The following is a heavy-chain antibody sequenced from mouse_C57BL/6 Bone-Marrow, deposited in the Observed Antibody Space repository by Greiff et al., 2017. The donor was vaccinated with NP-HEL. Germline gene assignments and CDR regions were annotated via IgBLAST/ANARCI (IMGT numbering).Heavy chain of an antibody. CDR1: GYTFTDYY. CDR3: ARDNPAWFAY. CDR2: IYPGSGNT. V-gene: IGHV1-76*01. J-gene: IGHJ3*01. D-gene: IGHD1-3*01. Sequence: VQVVESGAELVRPGASVKLSCKASGYTFTDYYINWVKQRPGQGLEWIARIYPGSGNTYYNEKFKGKATLTAEKSSSTAYMQLSSLTSEDSAVYFCARDNPAWFAYWGQGTLVTVSA.